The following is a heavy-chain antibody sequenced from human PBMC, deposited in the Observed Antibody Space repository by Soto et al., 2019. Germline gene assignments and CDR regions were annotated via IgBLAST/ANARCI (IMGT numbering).Heavy chain of an antibody. Sequence: SVKLSCKASGGTLSSYAMSWVRQAPGQGLEWMGGIIPIFGTANYAQKFQGRVTITADKSTSTAYMELSSLRSEDTSVYYCATSNWNYRFLAYWGQGTLVTVSS. J-gene: IGHJ4*02. D-gene: IGHD1-7*01. V-gene: IGHV1-69*06. CDR1: GGTLSSYA. CDR2: IIPIFGTA. CDR3: ATSNWNYRFLAY.